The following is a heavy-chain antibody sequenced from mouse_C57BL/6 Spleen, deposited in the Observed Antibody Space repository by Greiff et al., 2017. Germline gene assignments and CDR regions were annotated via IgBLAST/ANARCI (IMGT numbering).Heavy chain of an antibody. CDR3: ARSPGSSYGYFDV. J-gene: IGHJ1*03. V-gene: IGHV1-63*01. CDR2: IYPGGGYT. Sequence: VQLQQSGAELVRPGTSVKMSCKASGYTFTNYWIGWAKQRPGHGLEWIGDIYPGGGYTNYNEKFKGKATLTADKYSSTAYMQFSSLTSEDSAIYYCARSPGSSYGYFDVWGTGTTVTVSS. CDR1: GYTFTNYW. D-gene: IGHD1-1*01.